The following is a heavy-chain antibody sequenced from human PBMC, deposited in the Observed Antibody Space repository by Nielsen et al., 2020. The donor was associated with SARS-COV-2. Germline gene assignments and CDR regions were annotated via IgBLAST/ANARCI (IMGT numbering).Heavy chain of an antibody. D-gene: IGHD3-22*01. CDR3: AGAFYSDSRGFSHDALDV. J-gene: IGHJ3*01. CDR2: ISAYSGDP. Sequence: WVRQAPGQGLEWLGWISAYSGDPNYAQKFQGRVTMTSDTSTSTAYMELRSLRSDDTAVYYCAGAFYSDSRGFSHDALDVWGQGTMVTVSS. V-gene: IGHV1-18*01.